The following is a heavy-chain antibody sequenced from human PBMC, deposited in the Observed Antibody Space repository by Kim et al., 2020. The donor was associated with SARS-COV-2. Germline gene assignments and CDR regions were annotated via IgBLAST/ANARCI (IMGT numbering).Heavy chain of an antibody. J-gene: IGHJ6*02. CDR2: INPSGGST. D-gene: IGHD3-22*01. V-gene: IGHV1-46*01. CDR3: ARGLYYYDSSGSYYYYYGMDV. Sequence: ASVKVSCKASGYTFTSYYMHWVRQAPGQGLEWMGIINPSGGSTSYAQKFQGRVTMTRDTSTSTVYMELSSLRSEDTAVYYCARGLYYYDSSGSYYYYYGMDVWGQGTTVTVSS. CDR1: GYTFTSYY.